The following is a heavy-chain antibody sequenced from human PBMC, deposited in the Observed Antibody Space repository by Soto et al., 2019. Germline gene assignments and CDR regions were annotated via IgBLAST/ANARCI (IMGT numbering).Heavy chain of an antibody. CDR1: GGSISSGDCY. CDR2: IYYSGST. J-gene: IGHJ4*01. CDR3: ARHYSSGSSSFDY. D-gene: IGHD3-10*01. Sequence: SSETLSLTCTVSGGSISSGDCYWSWIRQPPGKGLEWIGYIYYSGSTYYNPSLKSRVTISLDTSKNQFSLKLSSVTAADTAVYYCARHYSSGSSSFDYWGHGTLVTVSS. V-gene: IGHV4-30-4*01.